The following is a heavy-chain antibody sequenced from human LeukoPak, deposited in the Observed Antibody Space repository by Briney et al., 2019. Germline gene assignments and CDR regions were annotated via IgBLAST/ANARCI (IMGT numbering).Heavy chain of an antibody. D-gene: IGHD3-3*01. Sequence: SGGSLRLSCAASGFTFSSYAMSGFRKAPGKGLEWASPISGSGGSTYYADSVKGRFTISRDNSKNTLYLQMNSLRAEDTAVYYCAKDASITIFGVVIVPYYFDYWGQGTLVTVSS. V-gene: IGHV3-23*01. CDR1: GFTFSSYA. CDR2: ISGSGGST. J-gene: IGHJ4*02. CDR3: AKDASITIFGVVIVPYYFDY.